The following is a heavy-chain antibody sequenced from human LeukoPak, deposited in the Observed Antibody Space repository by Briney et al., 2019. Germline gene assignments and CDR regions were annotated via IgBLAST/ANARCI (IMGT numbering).Heavy chain of an antibody. D-gene: IGHD6-19*01. V-gene: IGHV1-18*01. CDR2: ISAYNGNT. CDR1: GYTFTSYG. CDR3: ARSDYIAVAGYFDY. J-gene: IGHJ4*02. Sequence: ASVKVSCKASGYTFTSYGISWVRQAPAQGLEWMGWISAYNGNTNYAQKPQGRVTMTTDTSTSTAYMELRSLRSDDTAVYYCARSDYIAVAGYFDYWGQGTLVTVSS.